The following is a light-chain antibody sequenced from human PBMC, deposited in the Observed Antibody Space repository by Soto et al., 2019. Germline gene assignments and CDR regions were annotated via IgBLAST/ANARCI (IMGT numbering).Light chain of an antibody. CDR2: DVS. CDR1: RSDVGGFSY. J-gene: IGLJ1*01. CDR3: CSYSGRYTSV. Sequence: QSALTQPRSVSGSPGQSVTISCSGTRSDVGGFSYVSWYQQYPGKAPKLILYDVSQRPSGVPDRFSGCKSCNTASLTISGLLAEDEAVFYCCSYSGRYTSVFGTGTRSPS. V-gene: IGLV2-11*01.